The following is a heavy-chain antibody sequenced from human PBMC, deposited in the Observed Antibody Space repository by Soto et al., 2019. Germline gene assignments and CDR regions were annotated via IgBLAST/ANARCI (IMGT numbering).Heavy chain of an antibody. Sequence: SETRSLTCSVSRAFINSGGFYYSWIRQPPGKGLEWLGYIFHSGSTLYNPSLRGRLTLSADTSRNQLSLYLTSVTAADTAVYYCVRGGIAGHWFDPWGQGILVTVSS. D-gene: IGHD2-15*01. CDR2: IFHSGST. CDR3: VRGGIAGHWFDP. V-gene: IGHV4-31*03. J-gene: IGHJ5*02. CDR1: RAFINSGGFY.